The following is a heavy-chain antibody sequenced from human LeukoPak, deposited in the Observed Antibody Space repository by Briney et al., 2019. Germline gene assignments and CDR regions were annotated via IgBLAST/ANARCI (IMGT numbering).Heavy chain of an antibody. V-gene: IGHV3-23*01. CDR3: AKGLAVPYYFDY. Sequence: GGSLRLSCGVSGVTFRSYAMCWVRQAPGKGLEWVSAISGSGGSTYYADSVKGRFTISRDNSKNTLYLQMNSLRAEDTAVYYCAKGLAVPYYFDYWGQGTLVTVSS. D-gene: IGHD2-2*01. CDR1: GVTFRSYA. J-gene: IGHJ4*02. CDR2: ISGSGGST.